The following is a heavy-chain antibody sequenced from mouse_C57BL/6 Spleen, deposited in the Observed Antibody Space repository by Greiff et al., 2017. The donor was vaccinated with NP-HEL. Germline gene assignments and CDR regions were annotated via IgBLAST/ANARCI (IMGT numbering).Heavy chain of an antibody. J-gene: IGHJ1*03. CDR1: GYAFTNYL. CDR2: INPGSGGT. D-gene: IGHD3-3*01. V-gene: IGHV1-54*01. CDR3: ARGGRGFDV. Sequence: QVQLKQSGAELVRPGTSVKVSCKASGYAFTNYLIEWVKQRPGQGLEWIGVINPGSGGTNYNEKFKGKATLTADKSSSTAYMQLSSLTSEDSAVYFCARGGRGFDVWGTGTTVTVSS.